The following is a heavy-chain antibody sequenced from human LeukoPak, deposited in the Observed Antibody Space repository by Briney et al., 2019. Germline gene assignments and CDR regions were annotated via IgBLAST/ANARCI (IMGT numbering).Heavy chain of an antibody. V-gene: IGHV4-39*01. Sequence: PSETLSLTRTVSGGSISSNSYYWGWIRQPPGKGLEWIGRIYYSVITYYNPSLKSRVIISVDTTKNQFSLKLSSVTAADTAVYYSTRQEYQLRFSGFDPWGHGNLVTVSS. CDR2: IYYSVIT. J-gene: IGHJ5*02. D-gene: IGHD2-2*01. CDR1: GGSISSNSYY. CDR3: TRQEYQLRFSGFDP.